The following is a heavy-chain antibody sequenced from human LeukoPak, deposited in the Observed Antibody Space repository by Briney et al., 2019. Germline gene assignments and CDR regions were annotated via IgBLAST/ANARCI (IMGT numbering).Heavy chain of an antibody. V-gene: IGHV3-23*01. CDR3: AKDHYYDSSGYLY. Sequence: GGSLRLACAASGFTFSSYAMSWVRQAPGKGLEWVSAISGSGGSTYYADSVKGRFTISRDNSKNTLYLQMNSLRAEDTAVYYCAKDHYYDSSGYLYWGQGTLVTVSS. CDR1: GFTFSSYA. D-gene: IGHD3-22*01. J-gene: IGHJ4*02. CDR2: ISGSGGST.